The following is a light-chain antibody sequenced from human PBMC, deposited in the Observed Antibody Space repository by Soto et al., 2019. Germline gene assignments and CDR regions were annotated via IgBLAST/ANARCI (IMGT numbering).Light chain of an antibody. CDR3: QQYDSVPTT. CDR2: GAS. Sequence: DIQMTQSPSSLSVSVGDRVTITCQANQDIKTFLHWYQQKPGKAPKVLIYGASYLEPGVPSRFSGTGSGTDFTFTISSLQPEDIATYYCQQYDSVPTTFGGGTKVDIK. CDR1: QDIKTF. V-gene: IGKV1-33*01. J-gene: IGKJ4*01.